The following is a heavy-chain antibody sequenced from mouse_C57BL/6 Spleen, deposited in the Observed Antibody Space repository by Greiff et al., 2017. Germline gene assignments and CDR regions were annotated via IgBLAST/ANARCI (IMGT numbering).Heavy chain of an antibody. CDR2: IDPNSGGT. J-gene: IGHJ3*01. Sequence: QVQLQQPGAELVKPGASVKLSCKASGYTFTSYWMHWVKQRPGRGLEWIGRIDPNSGGTKYNEKFKSKATLTVDKPSSTAYMQLSSLTSEDSAVYYCARGADYDYDGFAYWGQGTLVTVSA. CDR1: GYTFTSYW. CDR3: ARGADYDYDGFAY. V-gene: IGHV1-72*01. D-gene: IGHD2-4*01.